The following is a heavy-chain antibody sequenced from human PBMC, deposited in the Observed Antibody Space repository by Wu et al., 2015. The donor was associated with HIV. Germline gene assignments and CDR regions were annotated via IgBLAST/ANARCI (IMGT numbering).Heavy chain of an antibody. CDR2: IMGDSGST. V-gene: IGHV1-18*01. J-gene: IGHJ6*02. D-gene: IGHD2-21*01. CDR3: GRVWGCGFTTCYWRVDV. Sequence: QVRLVRVWSRGEEAWGLSKGTPVRLNGYTFSNSGVSWIRQAPGQGLEYMGWIMGDSGSTNYARKFQGRVTMTIDTSTSTGYLELESLRSDDTAVYYCGRVWGCGFTTCYWRVDVWGQGTPVIVSS. CDR1: GYTFSNSG.